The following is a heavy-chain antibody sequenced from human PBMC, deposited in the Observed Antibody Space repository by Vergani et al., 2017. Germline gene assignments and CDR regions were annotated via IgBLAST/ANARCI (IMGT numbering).Heavy chain of an antibody. D-gene: IGHD3-9*01. Sequence: QVQLQESGPGLVKPSETLSLTCTVSGGSISSGSYYWGWIRQPPGKSLEWIGSIYYSGLTYYNPSLKSRVAISVDTSKNQFSLKVTSVTAADTAVYFCARTESFILRYFHWALWGQGTLVTVSS. V-gene: IGHV4-39*01. CDR3: ARTESFILRYFHWAL. CDR1: GGSISSGSYY. CDR2: IYYSGLT. J-gene: IGHJ4*02.